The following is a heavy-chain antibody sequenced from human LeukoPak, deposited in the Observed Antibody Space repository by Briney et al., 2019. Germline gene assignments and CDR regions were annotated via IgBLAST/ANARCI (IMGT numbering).Heavy chain of an antibody. J-gene: IGHJ5*02. CDR2: FDPEDGET. V-gene: IGHV1-24*01. D-gene: IGHD3-22*01. CDR1: GYTLTELS. CDR3: ATSLVPDSSGYYQNWFDP. Sequence: GASVKVSCKVSGYTLTELSMHWVRQTPGKGLEWMGGFDPEDGETIYAQKFQGRVTMTEDTSTDTAYMELSSLRSVDTAVYYCATSLVPDSSGYYQNWFDPWGQGTLVTVSS.